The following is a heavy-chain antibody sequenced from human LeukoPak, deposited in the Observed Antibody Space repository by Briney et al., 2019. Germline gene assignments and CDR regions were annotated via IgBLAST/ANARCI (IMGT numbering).Heavy chain of an antibody. D-gene: IGHD6-13*01. CDR3: AKTVIGVLVTAAGDY. CDR1: GFTFSSYG. J-gene: IGHJ4*02. V-gene: IGHV3-30*02. CDR2: IWYDGSNK. Sequence: PGGSLRLSCAASGFTFSSYGMHWVRQAPGKGLEWVAVIWYDGSNKYYADSVKGRFTISRDNSKNTLYLQMNSLRAEDTAVYYCAKTVIGVLVTAAGDYWGQGTLVTVSS.